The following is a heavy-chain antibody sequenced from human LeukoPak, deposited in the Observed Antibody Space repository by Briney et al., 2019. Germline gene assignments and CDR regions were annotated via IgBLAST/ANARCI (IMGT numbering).Heavy chain of an antibody. CDR3: ASPWGRWFGELIWYFDL. CDR2: INPNSGGT. V-gene: IGHV1-2*02. J-gene: IGHJ2*01. D-gene: IGHD3-10*01. Sequence: GASVKVSCKASGYTFSAYYIHWVRQAPGQGLEWMGWINPNSGGTNYAQRFQGRVTMTRDTSITTAYMELSRLRSDDTAVYYCASPWGRWFGELIWYFDLWGRGTLVTVSS. CDR1: GYTFSAYY.